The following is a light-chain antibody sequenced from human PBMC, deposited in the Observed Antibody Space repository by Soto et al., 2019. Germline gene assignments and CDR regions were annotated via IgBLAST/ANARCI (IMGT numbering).Light chain of an antibody. V-gene: IGKV3-11*01. Sequence: EIALKQPLSTLSLSLGERSTHSCRTSQSVSSYLAWYQKKPGQAPRLLFYDASNRATGIPARFSGSGSGTDFTLTFSSLQPEDFAVYSFQLRGNPVTFGEGTKV. CDR2: DAS. J-gene: IGKJ1*01. CDR1: QSVSSY. CDR3: QLRGNPVT.